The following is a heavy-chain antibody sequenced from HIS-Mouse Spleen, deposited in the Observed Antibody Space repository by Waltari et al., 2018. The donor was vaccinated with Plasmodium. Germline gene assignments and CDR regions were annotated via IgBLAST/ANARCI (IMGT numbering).Heavy chain of an antibody. Sequence: EVQLVESGGGLVTPGGYLRLSCAASGFTFSSYTMNWVRQAPGKGLEWVSSISSSSSYIYYADSVKGRFTISRDNAKNSLYLQMNSLRAEDTAVYYCARDPPLSITGDLDAFDIWGQGTMVTVSS. CDR2: ISSSSSYI. CDR1: GFTFSSYT. V-gene: IGHV3-21*01. D-gene: IGHD7-27*01. J-gene: IGHJ3*02. CDR3: ARDPPLSITGDLDAFDI.